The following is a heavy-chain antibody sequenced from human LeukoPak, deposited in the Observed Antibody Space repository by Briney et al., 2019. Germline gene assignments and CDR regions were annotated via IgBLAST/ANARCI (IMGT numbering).Heavy chain of an antibody. CDR2: INPSGGST. Sequence: ASVKVSCKASGYTFTSYYMHWVRQAPGQGLEWMGIINPSGGSTSYAQKFQGRVTMTSDMSTSTVYMGLSSLRFDDTAIYYCAREGAVATAMLSLDYWGQGALVTVSS. J-gene: IGHJ4*02. CDR1: GYTFTSYY. V-gene: IGHV1-46*01. D-gene: IGHD5-18*01. CDR3: AREGAVATAMLSLDY.